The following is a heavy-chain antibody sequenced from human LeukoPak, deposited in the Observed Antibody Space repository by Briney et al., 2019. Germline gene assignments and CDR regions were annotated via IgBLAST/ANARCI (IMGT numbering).Heavy chain of an antibody. CDR3: ARDSWSVGATVWYFDL. D-gene: IGHD1-26*01. J-gene: IGHJ2*01. Sequence: SETLSLTCTVSGGSISSSSYYWGWIRQPPGKGLEWIGSIYYSGSTYYNPSLKSRVTISVDTSKNQFSLKLSSVTAADTAVYYCARDSWSVGATVWYFDLWGRGTLVTVSS. CDR2: IYYSGST. CDR1: GGSISSSSYY. V-gene: IGHV4-39*02.